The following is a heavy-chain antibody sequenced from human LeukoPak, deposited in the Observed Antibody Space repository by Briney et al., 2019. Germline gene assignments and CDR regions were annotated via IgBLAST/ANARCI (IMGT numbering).Heavy chain of an antibody. CDR3: ARGELGYCSSTSCRTPQGKYYYGMDV. J-gene: IGHJ6*04. D-gene: IGHD2-2*01. Sequence: GASVKVSCKASGGTFSSYAISWVRQAPGQGLEWMGGIIPIFGTANYAQKFQGRVTITSDESTSTAYMELGSLRSEDTAVYYCARGELGYCSSTSCRTPQGKYYYGMDVWGKGTTVTVSS. CDR2: IIPIFGTA. CDR1: GGTFSSYA. V-gene: IGHV1-69*13.